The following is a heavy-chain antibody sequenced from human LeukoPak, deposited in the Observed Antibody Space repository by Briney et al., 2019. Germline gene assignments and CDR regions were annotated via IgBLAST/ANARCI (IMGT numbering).Heavy chain of an antibody. D-gene: IGHD1-26*01. V-gene: IGHV3-23*01. J-gene: IGHJ4*02. CDR3: AKDRGIVSFYFDY. CDR1: GFTFSSYG. CDR2: ISGSGGST. Sequence: GGSLRLSCAASGFTFSSYGMHWVRQAPGKGLEWVSAISGSGGSTYYADSVKGRFTISRDNSKNTLYLQMNSLRAEDTAVYYCAKDRGIVSFYFDYWGQGTLLTVSS.